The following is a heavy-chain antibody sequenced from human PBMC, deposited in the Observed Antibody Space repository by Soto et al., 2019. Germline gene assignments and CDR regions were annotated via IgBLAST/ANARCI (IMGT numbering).Heavy chain of an antibody. CDR3: ARKGTTVLSFGGDRYYFDY. CDR2: INHSGST. D-gene: IGHD1-7*01. J-gene: IGHJ4*02. V-gene: IGHV4-34*01. CDR1: GGSFSGYY. Sequence: SETLSLTCAVYGGSFSGYYWSWIRQPPGKGLEWIGEINHSGSTNYNPSLKSRVTISVDTSKNQFSLKLSSVTAADTAEYYCARKGTTVLSFGGDRYYFDYWGQGTLVTVSS.